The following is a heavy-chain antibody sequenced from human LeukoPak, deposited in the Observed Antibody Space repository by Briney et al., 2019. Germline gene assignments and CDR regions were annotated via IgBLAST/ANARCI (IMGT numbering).Heavy chain of an antibody. V-gene: IGHV3-7*03. CDR2: INHNGNVN. J-gene: IGHJ6*02. D-gene: IGHD3-16*01. Sequence: GGSLRLSCAASGYTFSNYWMRWVRQAPGKGLEWVASINHNGNVNYYVDSVKGRFTISRDNAKNSLYLQMSNLRAEDTAVYFCARGGGLDVWGQGATVTVSS. CDR1: GYTFSNYW. CDR3: ARGGGLDV.